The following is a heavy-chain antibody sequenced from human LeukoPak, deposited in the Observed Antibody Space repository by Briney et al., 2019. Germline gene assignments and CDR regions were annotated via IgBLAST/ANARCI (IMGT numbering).Heavy chain of an antibody. D-gene: IGHD3-22*01. CDR2: IYHSGST. Sequence: PSETLSLTCAVSGYSISSGCYWGWIRQPPGKGLEWIGSIYHSGSTYYNPSLKSRVTISVDTSKNQFSLKLSSVTAADTAVYYCARSRRNYYDSSGYYVANYFDYWGQGTLVTVSS. CDR3: ARSRRNYYDSSGYYVANYFDY. V-gene: IGHV4-38-2*01. J-gene: IGHJ4*02. CDR1: GYSISSGCY.